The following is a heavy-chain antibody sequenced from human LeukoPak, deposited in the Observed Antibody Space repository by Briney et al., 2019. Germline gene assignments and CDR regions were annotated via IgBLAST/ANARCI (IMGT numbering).Heavy chain of an antibody. D-gene: IGHD2-15*01. CDR3: ARGDRAASGFDY. J-gene: IGHJ4*02. Sequence: GGSLRLSCAASGFTVSSNYLNWVSQAPGKGLEWVSVFYTSGRTYYADSVKGRFTISRDNSKNTLYLQMNSLRAEDTAVYYCARGDRAASGFDYWGQGTLVTVST. V-gene: IGHV3-66*01. CDR1: GFTVSSNY. CDR2: FYTSGRT.